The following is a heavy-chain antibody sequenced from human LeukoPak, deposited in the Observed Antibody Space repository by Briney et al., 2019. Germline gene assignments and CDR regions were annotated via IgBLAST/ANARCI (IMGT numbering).Heavy chain of an antibody. V-gene: IGHV1-2*04. CDR1: GYTFTGYY. Sequence: ASVKVSCKASGYTFTGYYMHWVRQAPGQGLEWMGWINPNSGGTNYAQKFQGWVTMTRDTSISTAYMELSRLRSDDTAVYYCARDPDWGLRLRKGVAGHFDYWGQGTLVTVSS. J-gene: IGHJ4*02. D-gene: IGHD5-12*01. CDR3: ARDPDWGLRLRKGVAGHFDY. CDR2: INPNSGGT.